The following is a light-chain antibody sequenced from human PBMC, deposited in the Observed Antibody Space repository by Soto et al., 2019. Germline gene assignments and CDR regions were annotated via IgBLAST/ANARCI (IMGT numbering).Light chain of an antibody. Sequence: CALTQPASVSGSAGQSITISCTGTSSDVGTYKYVPWYQQHPGKAPKLMIYDVSNRPSGVSNRFSGSKSGNTASLTISGLQAEDEADYYCNSYTTSSTLVFGTGTKVTVL. J-gene: IGLJ1*01. V-gene: IGLV2-14*03. CDR3: NSYTTSSTLV. CDR1: SSDVGTYKY. CDR2: DVS.